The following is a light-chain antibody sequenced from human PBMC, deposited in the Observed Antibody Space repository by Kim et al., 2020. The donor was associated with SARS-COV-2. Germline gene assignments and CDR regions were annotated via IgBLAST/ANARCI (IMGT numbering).Light chain of an antibody. Sequence: QSALTQPASVSGSPGQSITISCTGTSSDVGAHNYVSWYQHHPGKAPKLMIYDVTRRPSGISNRFSGSKSGNTASLTISGLQAEDEADYYCSSYTGSVVFGGGTKVNVL. J-gene: IGLJ2*01. V-gene: IGLV2-14*03. CDR2: DVT. CDR1: SSDVGAHNY. CDR3: SSYTGSVV.